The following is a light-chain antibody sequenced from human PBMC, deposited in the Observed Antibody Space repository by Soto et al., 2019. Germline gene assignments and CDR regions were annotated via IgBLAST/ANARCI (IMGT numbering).Light chain of an antibody. V-gene: IGLV2-14*03. Sequence: QSVLTQPASVSGSPGQSITISCTGTSSDVGGYNYVSWYQQHPGKPPKLMIYDVTNRPSGVSDRFSGSKSGDTASLTISGLQAEDEADYYCSSYTSNTTPVLGGGTKLTVL. J-gene: IGLJ2*01. CDR3: SSYTSNTTPV. CDR1: SSDVGGYNY. CDR2: DVT.